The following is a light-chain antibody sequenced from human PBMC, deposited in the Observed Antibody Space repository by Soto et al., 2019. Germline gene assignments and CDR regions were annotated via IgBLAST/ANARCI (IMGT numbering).Light chain of an antibody. CDR3: CSYTSSTTWV. CDR1: SSDVGRYNY. J-gene: IGLJ3*02. V-gene: IGLV2-14*01. Sequence: QSALTQPPSASGSPGQSVTISCTGTSSDVGRYNYVSWYQQHPGKAPKLMIYEVSNRPSGVSNRFSGSKSGNTASLTISGLQAEDEADYYCCSYTSSTTWVFGGGTKLTVL. CDR2: EVS.